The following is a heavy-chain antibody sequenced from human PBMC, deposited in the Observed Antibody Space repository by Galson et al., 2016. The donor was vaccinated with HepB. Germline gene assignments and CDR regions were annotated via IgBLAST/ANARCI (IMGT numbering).Heavy chain of an antibody. D-gene: IGHD1-1*01. J-gene: IGHJ4*02. CDR2: ISTRRTT. Sequence: SLRLSCAASGFVFSNFGLSWVRQAPGKVLEWVASISTRRTTYYSDSVQGRFTISRDNSNNTLYLQMNGLRAEDTAVYYCAKERLVRRIFDHWGQGTLLTVSS. CDR1: GFVFSNFG. V-gene: IGHV3-23*01. CDR3: AKERLVRRIFDH.